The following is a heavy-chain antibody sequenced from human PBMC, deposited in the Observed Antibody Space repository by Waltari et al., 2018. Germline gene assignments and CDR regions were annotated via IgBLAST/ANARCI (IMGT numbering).Heavy chain of an antibody. CDR1: GGPINHDY. J-gene: IGHJ4*02. Sequence: HVQLQESGPGLVKPSETLSLTCTVFGGPINHDYWSWIRQSPEKGLEWIGYIYFSGTTHYNPSLESRVTISIDISRTQVSLRLTSVTATDTAGYYCATDNRPASAGLWGQGTLVTVSS. D-gene: IGHD6-13*01. CDR3: ATDNRPASAGL. CDR2: IYFSGTT. V-gene: IGHV4-59*01.